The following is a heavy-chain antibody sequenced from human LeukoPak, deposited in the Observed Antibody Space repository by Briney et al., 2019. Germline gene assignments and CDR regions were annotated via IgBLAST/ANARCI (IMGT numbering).Heavy chain of an antibody. J-gene: IGHJ4*02. V-gene: IGHV3-53*01. CDR2: ISSRGDT. Sequence: GGSLRLSCAASGFTVSSNSMNWVRQAPGKGLGWVSVISSRGDTNDADSVKGRFTISRDNSKNTLYLQMNSLRAEDTAVYYCARAGPYSHNSFDYWGQGTLVTVSS. CDR3: ARAGPYSHNSFDY. CDR1: GFTVSSNS. D-gene: IGHD1-1*01.